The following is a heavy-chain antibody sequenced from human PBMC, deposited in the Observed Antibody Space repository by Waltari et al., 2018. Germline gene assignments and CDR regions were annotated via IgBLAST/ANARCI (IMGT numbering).Heavy chain of an antibody. J-gene: IGHJ4*02. CDR3: ARGGYSSHFDY. CDR2: ITGSGWTK. D-gene: IGHD6-13*01. V-gene: IGHV3-23*01. CDR1: EFLLRNVP. Sequence: EVQLLESGGGLVQPGGALSPPCSAPEFLLRNVPLTLARQAPGRGLGGVSTITGSGWTKYYADSVKGRFTISRDNSHNTLYLQMNSLTVDETAVYFCARGGYSSHFDYWGQGTLVTVSS.